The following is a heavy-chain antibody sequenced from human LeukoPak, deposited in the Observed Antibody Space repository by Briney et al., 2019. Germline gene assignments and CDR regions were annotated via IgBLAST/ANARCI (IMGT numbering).Heavy chain of an antibody. J-gene: IGHJ4*02. CDR1: GGSISNYY. CDR2: IYAGGTA. D-gene: IGHD6-19*01. CDR3: TREPVP. Sequence: SETLSLTCTVSGGSISNYYWSWIRQPAGKGLEWIGRIYAGGTASYNPSLKSRVTMSADMSKNQLSLKLTSVTAAGTAVYYCTREPVPWGQGTLVTVS. V-gene: IGHV4-4*07.